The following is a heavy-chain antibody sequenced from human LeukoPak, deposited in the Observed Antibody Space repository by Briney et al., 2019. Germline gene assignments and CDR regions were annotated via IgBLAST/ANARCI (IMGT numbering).Heavy chain of an antibody. CDR2: ISGSGGST. V-gene: IGHV3-23*01. CDR1: GFTFSSYA. D-gene: IGHD5-12*01. J-gene: IGHJ5*02. Sequence: TGGSLRLSCAASGFTFSSYAMSWVRQAPGKGLEWVSAISGSGGSTYYADSVKGRFTISRDNSKNTLYLQMNGLRAEDTAVYYCAKDGRVSRWLPKSTPGWFDPWGQGTLVTVSS. CDR3: AKDGRVSRWLPKSTPGWFDP.